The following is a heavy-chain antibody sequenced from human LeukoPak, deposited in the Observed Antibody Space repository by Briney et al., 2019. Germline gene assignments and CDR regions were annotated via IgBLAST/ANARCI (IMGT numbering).Heavy chain of an antibody. D-gene: IGHD4-17*01. J-gene: IGHJ4*02. CDR1: KFTFGSYA. CDR2: ISASGGAT. Sequence: PGGSLRLSCAASKFTFGSYAMNWVRQAPGKGLEWVSGISASGGATYYADSVKGRFIISRDNSKSTVSLLMNSLTAEDTAIYYCAKDKYTWGDNGDPLDFWGQGTLVSVSS. CDR3: AKDKYTWGDNGDPLDF. V-gene: IGHV3-23*01.